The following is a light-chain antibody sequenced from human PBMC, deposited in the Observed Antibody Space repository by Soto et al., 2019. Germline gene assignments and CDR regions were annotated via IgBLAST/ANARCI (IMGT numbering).Light chain of an antibody. CDR2: DAS. CDR1: QTVNSN. CDR3: QQRSNWP. Sequence: EIVMTQSPATLSVSPGERATLSCRASQTVNSNLAWYQQKPGQAPRLLIYDASNRATGIPARFSGSGSGTDFTLTISSLEPEDFAVYYCQQRSNWPFGQGTRLEIK. J-gene: IGKJ5*01. V-gene: IGKV3-11*01.